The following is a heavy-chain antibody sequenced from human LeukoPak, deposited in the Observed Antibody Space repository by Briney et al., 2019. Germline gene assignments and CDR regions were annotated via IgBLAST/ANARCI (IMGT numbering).Heavy chain of an antibody. CDR3: ARDATTAVGWVYMDV. CDR1: GFSFDDHT. J-gene: IGHJ6*03. D-gene: IGHD6-13*01. V-gene: IGHV3-43*01. Sequence: GGSLRLSCAASGFSFDDHTMNWVRQAPGKGLEWVSLITWDGGTTYNADSVKGRCTISRDNAENSVYLQMSGLTAEDTGLYYCARDATTAVGWVYMDVWGKGTTVTISS. CDR2: ITWDGGTT.